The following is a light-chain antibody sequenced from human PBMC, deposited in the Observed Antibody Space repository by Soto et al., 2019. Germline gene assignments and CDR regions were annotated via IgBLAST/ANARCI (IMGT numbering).Light chain of an antibody. CDR3: QQRSNWAIT. J-gene: IGKJ5*01. CDR2: GAS. CDR1: QSVSSSY. Sequence: EVVMTQSPATLSVSPWERATLSCRASQSVSSSYLAWYQQKPGQAPRLLIYGASSRATGIPARFSGSGSGTDFTLTISSLEPEDFAVYYCQQRSNWAITFGQGTRLEIK. V-gene: IGKV3D-20*02.